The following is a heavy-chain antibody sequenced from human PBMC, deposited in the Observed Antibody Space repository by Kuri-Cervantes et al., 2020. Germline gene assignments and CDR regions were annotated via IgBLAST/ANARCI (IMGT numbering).Heavy chain of an antibody. CDR2: IYYSGST. J-gene: IGHJ4*02. V-gene: IGHV4-59*08. D-gene: IGHD6-19*01. Sequence: GSLRLSCSVSGGSINSHYWSWIRQPPGKGLEWIGYIYYSGSTNYNPSLKSRVTISVDRFKNQFSLKLSSVTAADTAVYYCARQGSQWLANFDYWGQGTLVTVSS. CDR3: ARQGSQWLANFDY. CDR1: GGSINSHY.